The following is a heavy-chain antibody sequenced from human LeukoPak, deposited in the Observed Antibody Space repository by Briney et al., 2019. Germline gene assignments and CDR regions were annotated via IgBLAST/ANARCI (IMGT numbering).Heavy chain of an antibody. CDR2: IVVGSGNT. V-gene: IGHV1-58*02. Sequence: ASVKVSCKASGFIFTSSAMQWVRQARGQRLEWIGWIVVGSGNTNYAQKFQERVTITRDMSTSTAYMELSSLRSEDTAVYYCAADHPMRSWGQGTLVTVSS. CDR3: AADHPMRS. J-gene: IGHJ4*02. CDR1: GFIFTSSA. D-gene: IGHD2-2*01.